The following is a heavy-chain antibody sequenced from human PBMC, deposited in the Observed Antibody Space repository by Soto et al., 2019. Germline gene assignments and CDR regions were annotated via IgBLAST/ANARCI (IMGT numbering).Heavy chain of an antibody. Sequence: GGSLRLSCAASGFTFSSYAMSWVRQAPGKGLEWVSAISGSGGSTYYADSVKGRFTISRDNSKNTLYLQMNSLRAEDTAVYYCAKDTGDPLGYCSSTSCYPVGNWFDPWGQGTLVTVSS. CDR1: GFTFSSYA. V-gene: IGHV3-23*01. J-gene: IGHJ5*02. CDR3: AKDTGDPLGYCSSTSCYPVGNWFDP. CDR2: ISGSGGST. D-gene: IGHD2-2*01.